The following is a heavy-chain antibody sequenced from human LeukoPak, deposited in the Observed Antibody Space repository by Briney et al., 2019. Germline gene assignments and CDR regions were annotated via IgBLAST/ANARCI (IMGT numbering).Heavy chain of an antibody. J-gene: IGHJ4*02. Sequence: SETLSLTCAVSGGSISSYYWSWIRQPPGKGLEWIGYIYYSGSTNYNPSLKSRVTISVDTSKKQFSLKLSSVTAADTAVYYCARGSSSHKEGEFDYWGQGTLVSVSS. D-gene: IGHD6-13*01. V-gene: IGHV4-59*01. CDR2: IYYSGST. CDR3: ARGSSSHKEGEFDY. CDR1: GGSISSYY.